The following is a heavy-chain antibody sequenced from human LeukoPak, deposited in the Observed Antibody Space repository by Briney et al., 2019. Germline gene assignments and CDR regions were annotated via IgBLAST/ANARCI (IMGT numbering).Heavy chain of an antibody. CDR3: ARYRLLHIRYSSGFYAFDI. CDR1: GYTFTSYG. J-gene: IGHJ3*02. V-gene: IGHV1-18*01. CDR2: ISAYNGNT. D-gene: IGHD6-19*01. Sequence: ASVKVSCKASGYTFTSYGISWVRQAPGQGLEWMGWISAYNGNTNYAQKLEGRVTMTTDTSTSTAYMELRSLRSDDTAVYYCARYRLLHIRYSSGFYAFDIWGQGTMVTVSS.